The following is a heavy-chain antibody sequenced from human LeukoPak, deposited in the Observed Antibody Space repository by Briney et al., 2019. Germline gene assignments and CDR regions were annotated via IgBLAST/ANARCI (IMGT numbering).Heavy chain of an antibody. CDR1: GVSVSSNSAA. CDR3: ARDVNWNYDY. Sequence: PSQTLSLTCAISGVSVSSNSAAWTWIRQSPSRGLEWLGKTYYRSKWYNDYAESVKSRIIINPDTSKNQFSLQLNSVTPEDTAMYYCARDVNWNYDYWGQGTLVTVSS. V-gene: IGHV6-1*01. D-gene: IGHD1-7*01. J-gene: IGHJ4*02. CDR2: TYYRSKWYN.